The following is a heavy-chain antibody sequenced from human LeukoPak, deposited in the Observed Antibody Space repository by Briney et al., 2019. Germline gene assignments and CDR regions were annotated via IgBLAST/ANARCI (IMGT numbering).Heavy chain of an antibody. J-gene: IGHJ5*02. CDR3: ARLWRRSNWFDP. V-gene: IGHV4-34*01. CDR2: INHSGST. CDR1: GGSFSGYY. Sequence: NPSETLSLTCAVYGGSFSGYYWSWIRQPPGKGLEWIGEINHSGSTNYNPSLKSRVTISVDTSKNQFSLKLSSVTAADTAVYYCARLWRRSNWFDPWGQGTLVTVSS. D-gene: IGHD3-16*01.